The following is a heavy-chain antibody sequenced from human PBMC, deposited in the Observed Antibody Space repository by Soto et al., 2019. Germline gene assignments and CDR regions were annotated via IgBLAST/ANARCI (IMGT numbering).Heavy chain of an antibody. Sequence: GGSLRHYCAASGFTFRIYAMRWVREAPGKGLEWVSTISVSDGRTYSTDSVKGRFTISRDNSRNTAYLQMNSLRVEDTAVYYCAKGVSQYTPLALFDYWGRGTLVTVSS. V-gene: IGHV3-23*01. CDR1: GFTFRIYA. CDR3: AKGVSQYTPLALFDY. J-gene: IGHJ4*02. D-gene: IGHD5-18*01. CDR2: ISVSDGRT.